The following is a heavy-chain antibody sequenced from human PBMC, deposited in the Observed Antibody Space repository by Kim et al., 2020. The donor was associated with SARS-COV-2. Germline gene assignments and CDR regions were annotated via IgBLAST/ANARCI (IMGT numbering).Heavy chain of an antibody. CDR1: GGSISGDY. J-gene: IGHJ4*02. V-gene: IGHV4-59*08. Sequence: SETLSLTCTVSGGSISGDYWSWIRQPPGKGLEWIGYIYYSGRTNYNPSLKSRVTISVDTSKIQFSLRLRSVTAADTAVNYCSRGGGYSYDYLGQGTLVTV. D-gene: IGHD5-18*01. CDR2: IYYSGRT. CDR3: SRGGGYSYDY.